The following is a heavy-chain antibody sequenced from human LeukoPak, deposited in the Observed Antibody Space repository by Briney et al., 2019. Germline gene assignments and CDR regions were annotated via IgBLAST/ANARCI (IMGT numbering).Heavy chain of an antibody. CDR1: GFSLSSYG. Sequence: GGSLRLSCAASGFSLSSYGMHWVRQAPGKGLEWVAFIRYDGSNKYYADSVKGRFTISRDNSKNTLYLQMNSLRAEDTAVYYCAKDQYSSGSGYFDYWGQGTLVTVSS. D-gene: IGHD6-19*01. V-gene: IGHV3-30*02. CDR2: IRYDGSNK. CDR3: AKDQYSSGSGYFDY. J-gene: IGHJ4*02.